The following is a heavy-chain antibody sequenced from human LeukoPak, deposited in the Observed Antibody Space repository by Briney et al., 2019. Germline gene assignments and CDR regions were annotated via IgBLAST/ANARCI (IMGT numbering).Heavy chain of an antibody. J-gene: IGHJ4*02. V-gene: IGHV3-21*01. Sequence: KSGGSLRLSCAASGFTFSSYSMNWVRQAPGKGLEWVSSISSSSYIYYADSVKGRFTISRDNAKNSLYLQMNSLRAEDTAVYYCARDQWDPYSGYYYGYWGQGTLVTVSS. CDR3: ARDQWDPYSGYYYGY. CDR1: GFTFSSYS. CDR2: ISSSSYI. D-gene: IGHD3-22*01.